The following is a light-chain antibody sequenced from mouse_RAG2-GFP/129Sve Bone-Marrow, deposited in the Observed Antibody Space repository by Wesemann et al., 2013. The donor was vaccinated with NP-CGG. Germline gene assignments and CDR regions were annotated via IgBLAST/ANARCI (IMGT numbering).Light chain of an antibody. V-gene: IGKV6-20*01. Sequence: NIVMTQSPKSMSMSVGERVTLSCKASENVGTYVSWYQQKPEQSPKLLIYYASNRYTGVPDRFTGSGYGTDFTFTISTVQAEDLAVYFCQQDYSSPYTFGGGTKLEIK. CDR1: ENVGTY. J-gene: IGKJ2*01. CDR2: YAS. CDR3: QQDYSSPYT.